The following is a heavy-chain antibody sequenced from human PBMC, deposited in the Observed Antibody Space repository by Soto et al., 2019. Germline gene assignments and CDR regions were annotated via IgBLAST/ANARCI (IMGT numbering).Heavy chain of an antibody. CDR1: GGSISSSSYY. Sequence: SETLSLTCTVSGGSISSSSYYWGWTRQPPGKGLEWIGSIYYSGSTYYNPSLKSRVTISVDTSKNQFSLKLSSVTAADTAVYYCARLLKNYYGSGGYNWFDPWGQGTLVTVSS. D-gene: IGHD3-10*01. V-gene: IGHV4-39*01. CDR2: IYYSGST. J-gene: IGHJ5*02. CDR3: ARLLKNYYGSGGYNWFDP.